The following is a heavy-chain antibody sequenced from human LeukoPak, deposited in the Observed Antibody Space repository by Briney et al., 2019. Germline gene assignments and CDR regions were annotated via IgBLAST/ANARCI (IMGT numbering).Heavy chain of an antibody. D-gene: IGHD2-2*02. CDR3: ARDSVVVPAAIGYNWFDP. V-gene: IGHV3-21*01. J-gene: IGHJ5*02. CDR1: GFTFSSYS. Sequence: GGSLRLSCAASGFTFSSYSMNWVRQAPGKGLEWVSSISSSSSYIYYADSVKGRFTISRDNAKNSLYLQMNRLRAEETAVYYCARDSVVVPAAIGYNWFDPWGQGTLVTVSS. CDR2: ISSSSSYI.